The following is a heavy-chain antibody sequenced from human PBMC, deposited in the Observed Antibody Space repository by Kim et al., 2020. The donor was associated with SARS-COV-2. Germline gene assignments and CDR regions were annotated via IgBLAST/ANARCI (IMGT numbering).Heavy chain of an antibody. V-gene: IGHV3-23*01. J-gene: IGHJ4*02. CDR3: AKDGNLLTVVRGAADY. D-gene: IGHD2-15*01. Sequence: VPGRITISRDNSKKTLYLQMNSLGAEDTAVYYCAKDGNLLTVVRGAADYWGQGTLVTVSS.